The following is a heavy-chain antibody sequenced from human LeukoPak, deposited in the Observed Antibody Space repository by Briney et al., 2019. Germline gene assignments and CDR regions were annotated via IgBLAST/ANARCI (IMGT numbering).Heavy chain of an antibody. CDR1: GFTFSYYA. Sequence: PGGSLRLSCAASGFTFSYYAMTWVRQAPGKGPEWVSGIYGRGGITYYADSVKGRFTISRDGSKNTLYLHMNSLRAEDSALYYCARTRGPTATHPDFWGQGTLVTVSS. D-gene: IGHD1-14*01. CDR3: ARTRGPTATHPDF. V-gene: IGHV3-23*01. J-gene: IGHJ4*02. CDR2: IYGRGGIT.